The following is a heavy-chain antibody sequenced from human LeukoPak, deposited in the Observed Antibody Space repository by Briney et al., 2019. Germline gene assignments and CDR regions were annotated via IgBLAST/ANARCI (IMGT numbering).Heavy chain of an antibody. Sequence: GASVKVSCKASGYTFTGYYMHWVRQAPGQGLEWMGWINPNSGGTNYAQKFQGRVTMTRDTSISTAYMELSRLRSDDTAVYYCARVIMAAPHVPGKYGMDVWGQGTTVTVSS. CDR3: ARVIMAAPHVPGKYGMDV. V-gene: IGHV1-2*02. D-gene: IGHD5-24*01. CDR1: GYTFTGYY. J-gene: IGHJ6*02. CDR2: INPNSGGT.